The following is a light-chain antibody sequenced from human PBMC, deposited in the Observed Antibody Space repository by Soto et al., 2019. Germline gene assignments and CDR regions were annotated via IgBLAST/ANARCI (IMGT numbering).Light chain of an antibody. CDR2: DVF. V-gene: IGKV1-5*01. Sequence: DIQMTQSPSTLSASVGDRVTIPCRASQTINNRLAWYQQKPGKAPKLLIFDVFTLENGVPSRFSGSGSGTEFTHTISSLQPDDFATYYCQQYDSFWTMFGQGTKVEV. CDR3: QQYDSFWTM. J-gene: IGKJ1*01. CDR1: QTINNR.